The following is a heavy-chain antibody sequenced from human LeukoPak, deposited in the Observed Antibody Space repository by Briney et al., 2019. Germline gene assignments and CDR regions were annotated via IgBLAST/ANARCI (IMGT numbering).Heavy chain of an antibody. Sequence: GGSLRLSCAATGFTFSSYGMHWVRQAPGKGLEWVAFIRYDGSNKYYADSVKGRFTISRDNSKNTLYLQMNSLRAEDTAVYYCAKIGGSYYAYYYYYYMDVWGKGTTVTVSS. J-gene: IGHJ6*03. CDR3: AKIGGSYYAYYYYYYMDV. CDR1: GFTFSSYG. D-gene: IGHD1-26*01. CDR2: IRYDGSNK. V-gene: IGHV3-30*02.